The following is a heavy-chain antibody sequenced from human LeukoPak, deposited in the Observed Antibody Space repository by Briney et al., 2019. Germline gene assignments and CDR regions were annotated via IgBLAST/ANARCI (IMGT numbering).Heavy chain of an antibody. D-gene: IGHD6-19*01. CDR3: ASSSGWDYFDY. J-gene: IGHJ4*02. Sequence: PGGSLRLSCSASGFTFSSYAMSWVRQAPGKGLEWVSGISGSGGSIHYADSVKGRFTISRDNSKNTLYLQMKTLRAEDTAVYYCASSSGWDYFDYWGQGTLVTVSS. CDR1: GFTFSSYA. CDR2: ISGSGGSI. V-gene: IGHV3-23*01.